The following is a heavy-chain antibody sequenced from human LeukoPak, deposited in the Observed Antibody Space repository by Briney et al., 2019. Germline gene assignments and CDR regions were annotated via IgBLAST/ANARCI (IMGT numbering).Heavy chain of an antibody. Sequence: PSETLSLTCTVSGGSISNYYWSWIRQPAGKGLEWIGRINTSGSTDYNPSLKSRVTMSVDTSKNPFSLKLSSLTAADTAVYYCARSRGTTMVTRLDYWGQGTLVTVSS. J-gene: IGHJ4*02. V-gene: IGHV4-4*07. CDR2: INTSGST. CDR1: GGSISNYY. CDR3: ARSRGTTMVTRLDY. D-gene: IGHD5-18*01.